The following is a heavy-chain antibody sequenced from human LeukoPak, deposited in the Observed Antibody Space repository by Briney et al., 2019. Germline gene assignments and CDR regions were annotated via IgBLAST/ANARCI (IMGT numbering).Heavy chain of an antibody. V-gene: IGHV4-39*01. CDR1: GVSISSSNSY. Sequence: SETLSLTCTVSGVSISSSNSYWGWIRQPPGKGLEWIGSIYYSGNTFYNASLKSQVSISIDTSKNQFSLRLTSVTAADTAVYYCARQTGSGLFILPGGQGTLVTVSS. CDR3: ARQTGSGLFILP. D-gene: IGHD3/OR15-3a*01. J-gene: IGHJ4*02. CDR2: IYYSGNT.